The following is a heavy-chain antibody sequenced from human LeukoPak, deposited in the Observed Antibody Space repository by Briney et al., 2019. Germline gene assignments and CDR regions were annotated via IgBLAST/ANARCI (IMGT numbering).Heavy chain of an antibody. CDR3: AREVPTAMGNKWFDP. Sequence: SETLSLTCTVSGGSISSYYWSWIRQPAGKALEWIGRIYTSGSTNYNPSLKSRVTMSVDTSKNQFSLKLSSVTAADTAVYYCAREVPTAMGNKWFDPWGQGTLVTVSS. V-gene: IGHV4-4*07. D-gene: IGHD5-18*01. J-gene: IGHJ5*02. CDR2: IYTSGST. CDR1: GGSISSYY.